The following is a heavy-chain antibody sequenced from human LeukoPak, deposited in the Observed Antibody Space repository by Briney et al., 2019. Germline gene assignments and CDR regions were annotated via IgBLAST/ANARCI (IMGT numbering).Heavy chain of an antibody. Sequence: GGSLRLSCAASGFTFSSHGMSWVRQAPGKGLEWVSTISGSGDNTYYADSVKGRFTISRDNSKNTLYLQMNSLRAEDTAVYYCAKDPNFYYCMDVWGKGTTVTTSS. CDR2: ISGSGDNT. CDR3: AKDPNFYYCMDV. V-gene: IGHV3-23*01. CDR1: GFTFSSHG. J-gene: IGHJ6*03.